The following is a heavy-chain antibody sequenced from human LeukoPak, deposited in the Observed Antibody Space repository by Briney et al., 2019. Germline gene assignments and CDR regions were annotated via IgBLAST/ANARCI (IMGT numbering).Heavy chain of an antibody. Sequence: PGGSLRLSCAASGFTFSSYSMNWVRQAPGKGLEWVSYISSSSSTIYYADSVKGRFTISRDNAKNTLYLQMSSLRAEDTAVYYCAKGGATICDNWGQGTLVTVSS. CDR1: GFTFSSYS. J-gene: IGHJ4*02. CDR2: ISSSSSTI. CDR3: AKGGATICDN. V-gene: IGHV3-48*04. D-gene: IGHD5-12*01.